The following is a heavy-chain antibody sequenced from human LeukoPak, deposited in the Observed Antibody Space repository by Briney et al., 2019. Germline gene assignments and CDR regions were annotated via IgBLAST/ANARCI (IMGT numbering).Heavy chain of an antibody. Sequence: SQTLSLTCTVSGGSISSYYWSWIRQPAGKGLEWIGRFYTSGSTDYNPSLKSRVTISIDTSKNQFSLKLSSVTAADTAVYYCAREGEYSNRLDPWGQGTLVTVSS. CDR2: FYTSGST. J-gene: IGHJ5*02. CDR3: AREGEYSNRLDP. V-gene: IGHV4-61*02. CDR1: GGSISSYY. D-gene: IGHD4-11*01.